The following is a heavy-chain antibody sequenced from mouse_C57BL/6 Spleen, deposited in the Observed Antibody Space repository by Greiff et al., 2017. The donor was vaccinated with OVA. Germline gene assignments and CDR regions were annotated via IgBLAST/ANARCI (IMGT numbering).Heavy chain of an antibody. CDR1: GYTFTDYE. CDR3: TRSHYSNYWAMDY. J-gene: IGHJ4*01. Sequence: VQLQQSGAELVRPGASVTLSCKASGYTFTDYEMHWVQQTPVHGLEWIGAIDPETGGTAYNQKFKGKAILTADKSSSTAYMELRSLTSEDSAVYYCTRSHYSNYWAMDYWGRGTSVTVSS. D-gene: IGHD2-5*01. V-gene: IGHV1-15*01. CDR2: IDPETGGT.